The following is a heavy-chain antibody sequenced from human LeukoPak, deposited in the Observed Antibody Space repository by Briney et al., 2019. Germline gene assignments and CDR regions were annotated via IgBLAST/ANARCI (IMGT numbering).Heavy chain of an antibody. CDR2: VNHSGST. D-gene: IGHD3-9*01. J-gene: IGHJ3*02. CDR1: GGSFSGYY. Sequence: SETLSLTCAVYGGSFSGYYWSLIRQPPGKGLEWIGEVNHSGSTNYNPSLKSRVTISVDTSKNQFSLKLSSVTAADTAVYYCARTYYDILTGSRQHDAFDIWGQGTMVTVSS. V-gene: IGHV4-34*01. CDR3: ARTYYDILTGSRQHDAFDI.